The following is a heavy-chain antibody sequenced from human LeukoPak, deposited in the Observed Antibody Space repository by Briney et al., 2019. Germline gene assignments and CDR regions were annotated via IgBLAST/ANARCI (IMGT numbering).Heavy chain of an antibody. Sequence: GGSLRLSCAASGFTFSSYSMNWVRQAPGKGLEWFSSISSSSYIYYADSVKGRFTISRDNAKNSLYLQMNSLRAEDTAVYYCARDPYLRYYYDSSGYYFDYWGQGTLVTVSS. CDR3: ARDPYLRYYYDSSGYYFDY. D-gene: IGHD3-22*01. J-gene: IGHJ4*02. CDR1: GFTFSSYS. CDR2: ISSSSYI. V-gene: IGHV3-21*01.